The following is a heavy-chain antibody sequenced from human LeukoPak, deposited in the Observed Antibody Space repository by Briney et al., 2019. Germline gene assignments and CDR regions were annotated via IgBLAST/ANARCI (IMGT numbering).Heavy chain of an antibody. CDR3: ARAVTTFAFDI. V-gene: IGHV3-21*01. J-gene: IGHJ3*02. CDR1: GFTFRSYS. Sequence: GGSLRLSCAASGFTFRSYSMNWVRQAPGKGLEWVSFISSSSSNTYYADSVKGRFTISRGNAKNSLYLQMNSLRAEDTAVYYCARAVTTFAFDIWGQGTMVTVSS. D-gene: IGHD4-17*01. CDR2: ISSSSSNT.